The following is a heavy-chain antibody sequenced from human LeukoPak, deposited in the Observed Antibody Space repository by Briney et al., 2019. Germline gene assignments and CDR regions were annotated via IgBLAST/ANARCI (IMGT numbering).Heavy chain of an antibody. V-gene: IGHV1-2*02. J-gene: IGHJ4*02. CDR2: INPNSGGT. CDR3: ARGGLLWFGELPFYFDY. CDR1: GYTFTGYF. Sequence: ASVKVSCKASGYTFTGYFMHWVRQAPGQGLEWMGWINPNSGGTNYAQKFQGRVTMTRDTSISTAYMELSRLRSDDTAVYYCARGGLLWFGELPFYFDYWGQGTLVTVPS. D-gene: IGHD3-10*01.